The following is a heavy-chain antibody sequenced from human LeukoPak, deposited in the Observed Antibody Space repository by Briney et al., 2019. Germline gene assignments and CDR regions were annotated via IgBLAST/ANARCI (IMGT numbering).Heavy chain of an antibody. D-gene: IGHD3-10*01. V-gene: IGHV1-69*13. CDR3: ARDYQRASGSYSVYYYYYYMDV. Sequence: ASVKVSCKASGGAFSSYAISWVRQAPGQRLEWMGGIVPIFGTANYAQKFQGRVTITADESTSTAYMELSSLRSEDTAVYYCARDYQRASGSYSVYYYYYYMDVWGKGTTVTISS. CDR2: IVPIFGTA. J-gene: IGHJ6*03. CDR1: GGAFSSYA.